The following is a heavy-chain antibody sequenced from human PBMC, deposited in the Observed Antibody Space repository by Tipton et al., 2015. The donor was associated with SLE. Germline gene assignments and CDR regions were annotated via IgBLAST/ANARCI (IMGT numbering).Heavy chain of an antibody. CDR1: GGSFSGHY. J-gene: IGHJ4*02. D-gene: IGHD5-12*01. Sequence: TLSLTCAVYGGSFSGHYWSWIRQPPGKGLEWIGEINQSGSTNYNPSLKSRLIMSVDASKNQFSLKLSSVTAADTAFHYCARRTSGYAPDYWGQGTLVTVSS. CDR2: INQSGST. CDR3: ARRTSGYAPDY. V-gene: IGHV4-34*01.